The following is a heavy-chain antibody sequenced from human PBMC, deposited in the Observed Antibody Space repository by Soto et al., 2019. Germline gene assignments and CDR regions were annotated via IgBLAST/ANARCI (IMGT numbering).Heavy chain of an antibody. CDR2: ISYDGNNK. J-gene: IGHJ4*02. CDR3: AKDLLLTTITTVGD. CDR1: GFIFSTYG. V-gene: IGHV3-30*18. D-gene: IGHD4-17*01. Sequence: QVQLVESGGGVVQPGRSLRLSCAASGFIFSTYGMHWVRQAPGKGLEWLSVISYDGNNKNYADSVKGRFTRSRDNSNNALWLQMDSLRTEDTAVYYCAKDLLLTTITTVGDWGQGTLVTVSS.